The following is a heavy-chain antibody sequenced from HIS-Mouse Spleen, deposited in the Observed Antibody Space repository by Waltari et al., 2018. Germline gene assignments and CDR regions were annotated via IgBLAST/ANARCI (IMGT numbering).Heavy chain of an antibody. J-gene: IGHJ6*02. CDR3: ARDPSMYYYDSSGYLRDGMDV. V-gene: IGHV3-53*01. CDR1: GFTVSSNY. D-gene: IGHD3-22*01. Sequence: EVQLVESGGGLIQPGGSLSLSCAAFGFTVSSNYMSWVRKDPGQGLEWVSVIYSGGSTYYADSVKGRFTISRDNSKNTLYLQMNSLRAEDTAVYYCARDPSMYYYDSSGYLRDGMDVWGQGTTVTVSS. CDR2: IYSGGST.